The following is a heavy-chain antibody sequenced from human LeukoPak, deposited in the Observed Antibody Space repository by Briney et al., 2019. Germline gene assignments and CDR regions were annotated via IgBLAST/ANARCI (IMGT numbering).Heavy chain of an antibody. CDR2: ISAYNDNT. J-gene: IGHJ3*02. D-gene: IGHD6-13*01. CDR3: ARDKDLRLIAGGDAFDI. Sequence: ASVKVSCKASGYTFTSYGISWVRQAPGQGLEWMGWISAYNDNTNYAQKLQGRVTMTTDTSTSTAYMELRSLRSDDTAVYYCARDKDLRLIAGGDAFDIWGQGTMVTVSS. V-gene: IGHV1-18*01. CDR1: GYTFTSYG.